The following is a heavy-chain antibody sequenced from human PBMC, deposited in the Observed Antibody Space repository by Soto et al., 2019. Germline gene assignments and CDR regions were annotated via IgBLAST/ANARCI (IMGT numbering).Heavy chain of an antibody. V-gene: IGHV3-30*18. CDR3: AKDAPYYYHSSGYYGPFDY. J-gene: IGHJ4*02. D-gene: IGHD3-22*01. CDR1: GFTFSSYG. Sequence: PGGSLRLSCAASGFTFSSYGIHWVRQAPGKGLEWVALISYGGSNKYYADSVKGRFTISRDNTKNTLYLQMNSLRAEDTAMYYCAKDAPYYYHSSGYYGPFDYWGQGTLVTVSS. CDR2: ISYGGSNK.